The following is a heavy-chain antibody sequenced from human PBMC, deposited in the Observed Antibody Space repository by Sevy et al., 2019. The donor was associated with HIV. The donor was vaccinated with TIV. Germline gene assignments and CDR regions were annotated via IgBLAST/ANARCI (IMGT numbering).Heavy chain of an antibody. CDR1: GFTFSSYA. J-gene: IGHJ4*02. Sequence: GGSLRLSCAASGFTFSSYAMTWVRQAPGKGLEWVSGISGSGYSTYYADSVKGRFTISRDNSKNTLNLQMNSLRAEDTAVYYCAKEGGGYNYDSSGLFDYWGQGTLVTVLL. CDR3: AKEGGGYNYDSSGLFDY. D-gene: IGHD3-22*01. CDR2: ISGSGYST. V-gene: IGHV3-23*01.